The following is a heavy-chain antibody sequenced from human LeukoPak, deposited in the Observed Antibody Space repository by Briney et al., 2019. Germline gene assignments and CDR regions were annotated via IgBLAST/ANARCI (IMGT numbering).Heavy chain of an antibody. V-gene: IGHV3-30*02. J-gene: IGHJ4*02. CDR3: AKVRGDVSSGWWVFDY. CDR1: GFTFSSYG. CDR2: ISYNGGNK. Sequence: GGSLRLSCAASGFTFSSYGMHWVRQAPGKGLEWVAFISYNGGNKYYADSVKGRFTISRDNSKNTLYLQMNSLRAEDTAVYFCAKVRGDVSSGWWVFDYWGQGTLVTVSS. D-gene: IGHD6-19*01.